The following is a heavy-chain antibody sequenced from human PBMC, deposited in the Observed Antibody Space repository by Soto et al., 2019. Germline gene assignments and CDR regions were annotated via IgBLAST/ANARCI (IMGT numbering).Heavy chain of an antibody. V-gene: IGHV1-69*01. J-gene: IGHJ2*01. D-gene: IGHD4-17*01. CDR1: GGTFSSYA. CDR2: LIPIFGTA. CDR3: ARFTVTTMSLDWYFDL. Sequence: QVQLVQSGAEVKKPGSSVKVSCKASGGTFSSYAISWVRQAPGQVLEWMGGLIPIFGTANYAQNFQGRVTIPAVESTSTAYMELSSLRSEDTAVYYCARFTVTTMSLDWYFDLWGRGPLVTVSS.